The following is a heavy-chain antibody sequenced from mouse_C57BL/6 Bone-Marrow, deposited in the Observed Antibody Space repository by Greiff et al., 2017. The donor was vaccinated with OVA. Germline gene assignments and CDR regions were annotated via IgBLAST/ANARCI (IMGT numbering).Heavy chain of an antibody. CDR3: ASRNYYGSRYASYSYFDV. CDR2: INPNNGGT. V-gene: IGHV1-26*01. CDR1: GYTFTDYY. D-gene: IGHD1-1*01. J-gene: IGHJ1*03. Sequence: VQLQQSGPELVKPGASVKISCKASGYTFTDYYMNWVKQSHGKSLEWIGDINPNNGGTSYNQKFKGKATLTVDKSSSTAYMELRSPTSEDSAVYYEASRNYYGSRYASYSYFDVWGTGTTVTVSS.